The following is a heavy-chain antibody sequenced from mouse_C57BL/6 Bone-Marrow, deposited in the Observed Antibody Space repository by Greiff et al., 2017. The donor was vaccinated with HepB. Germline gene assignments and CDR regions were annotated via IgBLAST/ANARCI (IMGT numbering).Heavy chain of an antibody. Sequence: VQLQQSGAELVKPGASVKISCKASGYAFSSYWMNWVKQRPGKGLEWIGQIYPGDGDTNYNGEFKGKATLTADKASSTAYMQLSSLTSEDSAVYFCARWDYYGSSYYAMDYWGQGTSVTVSS. CDR3: ARWDYYGSSYYAMDY. CDR2: IYPGDGDT. D-gene: IGHD1-1*01. CDR1: GYAFSSYW. J-gene: IGHJ4*01. V-gene: IGHV1-80*01.